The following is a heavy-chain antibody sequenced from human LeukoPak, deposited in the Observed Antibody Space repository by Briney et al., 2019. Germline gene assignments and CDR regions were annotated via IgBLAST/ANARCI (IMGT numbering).Heavy chain of an antibody. Sequence: WASVKVSCKASGYSFTGHYMHWVRQAPGQGLEWMGVINPRGTSTIYAEKFQGRIIMTRDLSTTTDYMELSSLKSDDTAMYYCARVQGGGYRTADYWGQGTLVTVSS. CDR2: INPRGTST. J-gene: IGHJ4*02. CDR1: GYSFTGHY. CDR3: ARVQGGGYRTADY. D-gene: IGHD6-19*01. V-gene: IGHV1-46*01.